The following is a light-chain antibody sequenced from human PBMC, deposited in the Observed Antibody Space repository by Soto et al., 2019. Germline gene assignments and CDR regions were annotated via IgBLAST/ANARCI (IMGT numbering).Light chain of an antibody. V-gene: IGLV1-47*01. Sequence: QSVLTQPPSASGTPGQRVTISCSGSSSNIGSNYVYWYQQVPGTAPKLLIYRYNQRPSGVPDRFSGSKSGTSASLAISGLRSEDEADYYCAAWDDSLSVVVFGGGTKLTVL. J-gene: IGLJ2*01. CDR3: AAWDDSLSVVV. CDR2: RYN. CDR1: SSNIGSNY.